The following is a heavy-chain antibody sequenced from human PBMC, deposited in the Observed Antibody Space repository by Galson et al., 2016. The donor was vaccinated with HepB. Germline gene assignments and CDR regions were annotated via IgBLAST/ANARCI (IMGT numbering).Heavy chain of an antibody. Sequence: SVKVSCKASGGAFINYGISWMRQAPGQGLEWMGGIIPIFGTANYAQKFQGRVTITADESTSTAYMELSSLRSEDTAMYYCARDHIAVAAMDVWGKGTTVTVSS. V-gene: IGHV1-69*13. CDR3: ARDHIAVAAMDV. CDR1: GGAFINYG. J-gene: IGHJ6*03. CDR2: IIPIFGTA. D-gene: IGHD6-19*01.